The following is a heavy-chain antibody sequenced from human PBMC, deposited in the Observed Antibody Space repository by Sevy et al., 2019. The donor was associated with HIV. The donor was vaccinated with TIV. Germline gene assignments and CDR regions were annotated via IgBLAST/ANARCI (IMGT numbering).Heavy chain of an antibody. CDR3: ARETQVAAAGSAKSDHFDY. V-gene: IGHV3-21*01. CDR1: GFTFSSYS. CDR2: ISSSSSYI. D-gene: IGHD6-13*01. J-gene: IGHJ4*02. Sequence: GESLKISCAASGFTFSSYSMNWVRQAPGKGLEWVSSISSSSSYIYYADSVKGRFTISRDNAKNSLYLQMNSLRAEDTAVYYCARETQVAAAGSAKSDHFDYWGQGTLVTVSS.